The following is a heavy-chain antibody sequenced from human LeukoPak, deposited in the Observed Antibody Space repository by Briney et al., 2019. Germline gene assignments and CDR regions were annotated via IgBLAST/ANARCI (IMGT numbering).Heavy chain of an antibody. Sequence: SETLSLTCAVYGGSFSGYYWSWIRQPPGEGLEWIGEINHSGSTNYNPSLKSRVTISVDTSKNQFSLKLSSVTAADTAVYYCARFRDIVVVVAAYQRHDAFDIWGQGTMVTVSS. D-gene: IGHD2-15*01. CDR1: GGSFSGYY. V-gene: IGHV4-34*01. J-gene: IGHJ3*02. CDR3: ARFRDIVVVVAAYQRHDAFDI. CDR2: INHSGST.